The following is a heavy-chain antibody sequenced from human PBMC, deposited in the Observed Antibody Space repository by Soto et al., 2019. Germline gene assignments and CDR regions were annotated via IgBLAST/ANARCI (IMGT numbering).Heavy chain of an antibody. J-gene: IGHJ1*01. Sequence: LRLSCAASGFTFDDYAMHWVRQVPGKGLEWVSGINWNSGSIGYGDSVKGRFAISRDNAKNSLHLQMNSLSAEDTAFYYCVKDESINWYSGHFRHWGQGTLVTVSS. V-gene: IGHV3-9*01. CDR2: INWNSGSI. CDR1: GFTFDDYA. D-gene: IGHD6-13*01. CDR3: VKDESINWYSGHFRH.